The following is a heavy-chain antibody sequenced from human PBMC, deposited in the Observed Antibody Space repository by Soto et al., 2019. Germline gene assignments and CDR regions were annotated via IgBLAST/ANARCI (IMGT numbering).Heavy chain of an antibody. Sequence: QLQLQESGPGLVKPSETLSLTCSLSGGSISSTFYYWGWIRQPPGKGLEWIGSIYYSGTTFYNASLKGRVTRTVDTSKNKFSLGWISVTATDTAVYFCARQKWEQPKWFDPWGQGTLVTVSS. J-gene: IGHJ5*02. CDR2: IYYSGTT. V-gene: IGHV4-39*01. D-gene: IGHD1-26*01. CDR3: ARQKWEQPKWFDP. CDR1: GGSISSTFYY.